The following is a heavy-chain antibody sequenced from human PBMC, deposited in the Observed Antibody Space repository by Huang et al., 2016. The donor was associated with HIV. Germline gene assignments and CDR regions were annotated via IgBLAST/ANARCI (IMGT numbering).Heavy chain of an antibody. Sequence: QVQLVQSWAEVKNTGASVRVSCKASGYTFTDSNIHWVRQAPGQGLEWMGWINPKRGGTSYAQRFQGWITMTRDTTISTVHMDLRRIQSDDTAVYFCARDWSFGSSTSPADWGQGTLVTVSS. CDR2: INPKRGGT. V-gene: IGHV1-2*04. CDR3: ARDWSFGSSTSPAD. CDR1: GYTFTDSN. D-gene: IGHD6-6*01. J-gene: IGHJ4*02.